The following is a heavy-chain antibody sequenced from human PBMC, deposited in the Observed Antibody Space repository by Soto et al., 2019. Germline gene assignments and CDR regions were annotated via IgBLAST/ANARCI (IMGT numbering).Heavy chain of an antibody. J-gene: IGHJ6*02. D-gene: IGHD2-21*01. CDR2: ISSSSSTI. Sequence: GGSLRLSCAASGFTFSSYSMNWVRQAPGEGLEWVSYISSSSSTIYYADSVKGRFTISRDNAKNSLYLQMNSLRDEDTAVYYCATYIYYYYYYGMDVWGQGITVTGSS. CDR3: ATYIYYYYYYGMDV. V-gene: IGHV3-48*02. CDR1: GFTFSSYS.